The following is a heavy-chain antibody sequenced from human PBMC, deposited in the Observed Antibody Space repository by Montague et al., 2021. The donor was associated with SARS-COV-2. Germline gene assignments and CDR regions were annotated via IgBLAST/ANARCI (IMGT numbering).Heavy chain of an antibody. Sequence: CAISGDSVSGHGAAWNWTRQAPSRRRERLGKTYNTYKWYNDYAVSVKSRITINPDTSKNQISLQLNSVTPEDTAVYYCARTSASSDYWGQGTLVTVSS. D-gene: IGHD1-26*01. CDR3: ARTSASSDY. CDR2: TYNTYKWYN. V-gene: IGHV6-1*01. CDR1: GDSVSGHGAA. J-gene: IGHJ4*02.